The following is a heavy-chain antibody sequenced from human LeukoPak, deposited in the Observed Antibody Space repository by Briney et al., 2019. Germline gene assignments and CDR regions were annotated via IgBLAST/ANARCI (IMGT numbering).Heavy chain of an antibody. Sequence: ASVKVSCKASGATFSSYAISWVRQAPGQGLEWMGGIIPIFGTANYAQKFQGRVTITADEATSTAYMELSSLRSEDTAVYYCARTSYDYVWGSYRLFDHWGQGTLVTVSS. CDR1: GATFSSYA. CDR2: IIPIFGTA. V-gene: IGHV1-69*13. J-gene: IGHJ4*02. CDR3: ARTSYDYVWGSYRLFDH. D-gene: IGHD3-16*02.